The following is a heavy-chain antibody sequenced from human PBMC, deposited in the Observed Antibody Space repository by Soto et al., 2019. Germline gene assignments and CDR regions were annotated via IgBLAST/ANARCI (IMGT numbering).Heavy chain of an antibody. CDR2: INPKSGGT. Sequence: QVQLGQSGAEVTKPGASVKFSCKASGYTLTGYYMHWVRQAPGQGPEWRGWINPKSGGTTYQGRVTVTRDTSISTAYMELSSLRSDDTAVYYCARGGSSALDYGGQGTLVTVSS. D-gene: IGHD6-25*01. J-gene: IGHJ4*02. CDR3: ARGGSSALDY. CDR1: GYTLTGYY. V-gene: IGHV1-2*02.